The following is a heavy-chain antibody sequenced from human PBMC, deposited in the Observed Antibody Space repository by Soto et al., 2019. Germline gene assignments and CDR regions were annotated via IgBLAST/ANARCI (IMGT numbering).Heavy chain of an antibody. V-gene: IGHV3-13*01. CDR1: GFTFSSYD. Sequence: PGGSLRLSCAASGFTFSSYDMHWVRQTTGKGLEWVSTIATVADTYYAGSVKGRFTISRANAKNSLYLEMNSLRVEDTAVYYCARDSSSYYGMDVWGQGTTVTVSS. J-gene: IGHJ6*02. CDR3: ARDSSSYYGMDV. CDR2: IATVADT. D-gene: IGHD6-13*01.